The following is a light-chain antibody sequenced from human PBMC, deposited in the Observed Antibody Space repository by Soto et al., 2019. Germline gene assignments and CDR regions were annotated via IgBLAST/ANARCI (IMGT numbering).Light chain of an antibody. CDR3: SSYAASNNFYFV. CDR2: EVT. CDR1: SSDVGGYNY. V-gene: IGLV2-8*01. Sequence: QSALTQPPSASGSPGQSVTISCTGTSSDVGGYNYVSWYQQYPGRAPKLMIYEVTNRPSGVPDRFSGSKSGNTASLTVSGLQADYEADYYCSSYAASNNFYFVFGGGTKQTVL. J-gene: IGLJ3*02.